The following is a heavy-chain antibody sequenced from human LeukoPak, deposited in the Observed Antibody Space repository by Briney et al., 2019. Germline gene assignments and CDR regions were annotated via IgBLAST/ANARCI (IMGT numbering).Heavy chain of an antibody. CDR3: TIGLAGDWDAFDI. V-gene: IGHV1-3*01. CDR1: GYTFTTCA. Sequence: ASVKVSCKTSGYTFTTCAVHWVRQAPGQRLEWMGWIHADSGNTKYSQKLQGRVAIARDTSASTIYMELTSLRIEDTAVYFCTIGLAGDWDAFDIWGLGTMVTVSS. J-gene: IGHJ3*02. D-gene: IGHD6-19*01. CDR2: IHADSGNT.